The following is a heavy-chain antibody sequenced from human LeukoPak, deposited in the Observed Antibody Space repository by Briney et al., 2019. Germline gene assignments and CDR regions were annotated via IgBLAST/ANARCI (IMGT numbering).Heavy chain of an antibody. J-gene: IGHJ4*02. CDR2: ISSNGGST. V-gene: IGHV3-64*01. Sequence: PGGSLRLSCAASGFTFSSYAMHWVRQAPGKGLGYVSAISSNGGSTYYANSVKGRFTISRDNSKNTLYLQMGSLRAEDMAVYYCARGGYCSSTSCYARLFDYWGQGTLVTVSS. CDR3: ARGGYCSSTSCYARLFDY. D-gene: IGHD2-2*01. CDR1: GFTFSSYA.